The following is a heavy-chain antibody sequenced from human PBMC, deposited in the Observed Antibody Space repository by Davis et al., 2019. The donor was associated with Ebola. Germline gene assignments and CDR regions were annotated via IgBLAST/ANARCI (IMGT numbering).Heavy chain of an antibody. D-gene: IGHD5-18*01. V-gene: IGHV3-30*18. J-gene: IGHJ4*02. CDR1: GFTSSSYG. Sequence: GGSLRLSCAASGFTSSSYGMHWVRQAPGKGLEWVALTSYDVTKKYYVASVRGRFTISRDNSKNMLYLQMSSLRTEDTAVYYCVKGGGHSYGTFDYWGQGTLVTVSS. CDR2: TSYDVTKK. CDR3: VKGGGHSYGTFDY.